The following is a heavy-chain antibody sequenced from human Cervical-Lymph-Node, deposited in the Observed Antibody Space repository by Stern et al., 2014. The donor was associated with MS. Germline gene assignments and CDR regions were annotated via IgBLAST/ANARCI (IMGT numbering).Heavy chain of an antibody. CDR3: AHRHGWLRAFDI. CDR2: IYWDDDK. V-gene: IGHV2-5*02. Sequence: QVTLKESGPTLVKPTQTLTLTCTFSGFSFNSTGVGVGWIRQPPGKALAWLAIIYWDDDKRYSPSLQSRLTITKDPSKDQVVLTMTNLDPVDTATYFCAHRHGWLRAFDIWGPGTTVTVSS. CDR1: GFSFNSTGVG. J-gene: IGHJ3*02. D-gene: IGHD5-24*01.